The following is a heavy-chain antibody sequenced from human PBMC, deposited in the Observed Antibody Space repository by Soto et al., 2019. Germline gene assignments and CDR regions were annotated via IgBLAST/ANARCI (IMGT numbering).Heavy chain of an antibody. D-gene: IGHD3-10*01. CDR3: AGSIKGKYYFDY. J-gene: IGHJ4*02. CDR1: GGSISSGGYY. Sequence: NPSETLSLTCTVSGGSISSGGYYWSCIRQHPGKGLEWIGYIYYSGSTYYNPSLKSRVTISVDTSKNQFSLKLSSVTAADTAVYYCAGSIKGKYYFDYWGQGTLVTVSS. V-gene: IGHV4-31*03. CDR2: IYYSGST.